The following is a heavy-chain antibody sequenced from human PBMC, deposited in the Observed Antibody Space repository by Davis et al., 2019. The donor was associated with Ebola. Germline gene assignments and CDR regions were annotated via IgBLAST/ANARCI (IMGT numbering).Heavy chain of an antibody. CDR1: GFTFSSYS. J-gene: IGHJ3*01. D-gene: IGHD2-2*01. V-gene: IGHV3-48*01. CDR3: ARGAVVVPAPS. CDR2: ISSSSSTI. Sequence: GESLKISCAASGFTFSSYSMNWVRQAPGKGLEWVSYISSSSSTIYYADSVKGRFAISRDNAKNSLYLQMNSLRAEDTAVYYCARGAVVVPAPSWGQGTMVTVSS.